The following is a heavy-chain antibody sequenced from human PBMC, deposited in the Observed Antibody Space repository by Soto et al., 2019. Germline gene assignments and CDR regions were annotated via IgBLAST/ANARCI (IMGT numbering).Heavy chain of an antibody. Sequence: SETLSLTCTVSGDSISNETWWSWVRQPPGKGPEWIGRIYHSGSTDYNPSLRSRVTISVDKSKNQFSLRLTSVTAADTAVYYCARGSDYDFWSDNWFDPWGQGTLVTVSS. V-gene: IGHV4-4*02. CDR3: ARGSDYDFWSDNWFDP. J-gene: IGHJ5*02. CDR1: GDSISNETW. CDR2: IYHSGST. D-gene: IGHD3-3*01.